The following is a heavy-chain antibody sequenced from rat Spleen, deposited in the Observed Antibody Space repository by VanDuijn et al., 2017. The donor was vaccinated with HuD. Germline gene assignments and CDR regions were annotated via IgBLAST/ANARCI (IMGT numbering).Heavy chain of an antibody. Sequence: EVQLVESGGGLVQPGRSLKLSCVASGFTFNNYWMTWVRQAPTEGLEWVASISTGGGNTYYRDSVKGRFTISRDNVKSTLYLQMDSLRSEDTATYYCARHDTGSWYFDFWGPGTMVTVSS. V-gene: IGHV5-25*01. CDR2: ISTGGGNT. D-gene: IGHD5-1*01. J-gene: IGHJ1*01. CDR3: ARHDTGSWYFDF. CDR1: GFTFNNYW.